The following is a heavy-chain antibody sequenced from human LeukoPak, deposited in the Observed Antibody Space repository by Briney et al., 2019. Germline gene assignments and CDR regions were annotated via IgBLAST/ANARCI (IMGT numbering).Heavy chain of an antibody. V-gene: IGHV3-21*01. CDR1: GFTFNAYN. CDR3: ARGEAARPGVYYYYYMDV. J-gene: IGHJ6*03. D-gene: IGHD6-6*01. CDR2: ISSSSTYI. Sequence: PGRSLRLSCAASGFTFNAYNMNWVRQAPGKGLEWVSSISSSSTYIYYADSMKGRCTISRDNAKNSLYLQMNSLRAEDTAVYYCARGEAARPGVYYYYYMDVWGKGTTVTVSS.